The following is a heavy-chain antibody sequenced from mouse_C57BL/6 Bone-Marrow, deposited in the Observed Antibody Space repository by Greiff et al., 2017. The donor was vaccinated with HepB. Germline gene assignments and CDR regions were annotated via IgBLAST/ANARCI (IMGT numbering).Heavy chain of an antibody. Sequence: QVQLQQPGAELVKPGASVKLSCKASGYTFTSYWMQWVKQRPGQGLEWIGEIDPSDSYTNYNQKFKGKATLTVDTSSSTAYMQLSSLTSEDSAVYDGARLLLRYSYWYFDVWGTGTTVTVSS. CDR3: ARLLLRYSYWYFDV. CDR2: IDPSDSYT. J-gene: IGHJ1*03. D-gene: IGHD1-1*01. CDR1: GYTFTSYW. V-gene: IGHV1-50*01.